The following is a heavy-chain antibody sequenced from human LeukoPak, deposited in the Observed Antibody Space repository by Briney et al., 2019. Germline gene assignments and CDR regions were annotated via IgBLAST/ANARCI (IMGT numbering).Heavy chain of an antibody. CDR1: GFTFSSYA. CDR3: ARDWYYYDSSGYYFPFDS. J-gene: IGHJ4*02. Sequence: PGGSLRLSCAASGFTFSSYAMHWVRQAPGKGLEWVAVISYDGSNKYYADSVKGRFTISRDNSKNTLYLQMNSLRAEDTAVYYCARDWYYYDSSGYYFPFDSWAREPWSPSPQ. V-gene: IGHV3-30-3*01. D-gene: IGHD3-22*01. CDR2: ISYDGSNK.